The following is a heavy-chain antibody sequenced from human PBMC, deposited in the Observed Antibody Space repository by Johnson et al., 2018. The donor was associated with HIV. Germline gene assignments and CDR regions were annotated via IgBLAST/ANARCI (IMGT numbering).Heavy chain of an antibody. J-gene: IGHJ3*02. CDR3: ARIRVAVITEVGAFDI. CDR1: GFTFSTYG. CDR2: ISYDGSNK. V-gene: IGHV3-30*03. Sequence: QMQLVESGGGVVQPGRSLRLSCAASGFTFSTYGMHWVRQAPGKGLEGVATISYDGSNKYYADSVKGRFTISRDNSKNTLYLQMNSLRTEDTAVYYCARIRVAVITEVGAFDIWGQGTMVTVSS. D-gene: IGHD3-22*01.